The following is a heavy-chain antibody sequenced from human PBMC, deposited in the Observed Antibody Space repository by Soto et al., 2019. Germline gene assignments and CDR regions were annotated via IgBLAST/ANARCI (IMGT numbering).Heavy chain of an antibody. CDR1: GFTFNSYA. CDR2: INGDGGDT. Sequence: HPGGSLRLSCAASGFTFNSYAMTWVRQAPGKGLEWVSTINGDGGDTYYADSVKGRFAISRDNSKNTLYLQMNSLRGEDTAVYYCATAPLSHPRWFFDYWGQGTLVTVSS. D-gene: IGHD3-10*01. CDR3: ATAPLSHPRWFFDY. J-gene: IGHJ4*02. V-gene: IGHV3-23*01.